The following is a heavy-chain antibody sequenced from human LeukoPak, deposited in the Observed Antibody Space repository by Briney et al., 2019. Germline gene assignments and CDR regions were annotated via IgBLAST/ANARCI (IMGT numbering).Heavy chain of an antibody. CDR2: INHSGST. CDR1: GGSFSGYY. V-gene: IGHV4-34*01. J-gene: IGHJ3*02. D-gene: IGHD3-10*01. CDR3: ARVPGVRGVIISSAFDI. Sequence: SETLSLTCAVYGGSFSGYYWSWIRQPPGKGLEWIGEINHSGSTNYNPSLKSRVTISVDTSKNQFSLKLSSVTAADTAVYYCARVPGVRGVIISSAFDIWGQGTMVTVSS.